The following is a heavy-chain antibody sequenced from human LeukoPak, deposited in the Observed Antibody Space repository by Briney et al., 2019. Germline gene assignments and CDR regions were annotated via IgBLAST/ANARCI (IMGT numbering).Heavy chain of an antibody. V-gene: IGHV3-21*04. J-gene: IGHJ4*02. Sequence: PGGSLRLSCAASGFTFSHYYMTWVRQAPGKGLEWVSSISGSSGYIFYADSVKGRFTISRDNAKNSLYLQMNSLRAEDTAIYYCAKDVDYGDYVVSWGQGTLVTVSS. D-gene: IGHD4-17*01. CDR3: AKDVDYGDYVVS. CDR2: ISGSSGYI. CDR1: GFTFSHYY.